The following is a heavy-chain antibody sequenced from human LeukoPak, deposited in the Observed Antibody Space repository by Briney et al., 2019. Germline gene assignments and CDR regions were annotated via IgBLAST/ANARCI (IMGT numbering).Heavy chain of an antibody. J-gene: IGHJ4*02. D-gene: IGHD1-7*01. CDR2: IHHTGKN. V-gene: IGHV4-59*02. CDR1: GGSVTSYY. CDR3: AKWHEKLLAFDS. Sequence: SETLSLTCAVSGGSVTSYYWNWIRQPPGKGLEWIGYIHHTGKNWYNPPLQSRVTLSVDTSKSEFSLRLNSVTAADTAVYYCAKWHEKLLAFDSWGQGTLVTVSS.